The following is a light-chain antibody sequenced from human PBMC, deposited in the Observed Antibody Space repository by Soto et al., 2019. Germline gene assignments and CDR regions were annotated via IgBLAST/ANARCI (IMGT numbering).Light chain of an antibody. CDR1: SSDVGGYNY. J-gene: IGLJ1*01. CDR2: EVS. Sequence: QSALTQPASLSGSPGQSITISCTGNSSDVGGYNYVSWYQQHPGKAPKLMMYEVSNRPSGVSNRFSGSKSGNTASLTISGLQTEDEADYYCNSFTGSTTFVFGTGTKLTVL. V-gene: IGLV2-14*01. CDR3: NSFTGSTTFV.